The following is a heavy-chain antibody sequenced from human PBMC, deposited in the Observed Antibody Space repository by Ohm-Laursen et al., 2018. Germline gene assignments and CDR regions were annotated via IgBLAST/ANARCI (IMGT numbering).Heavy chain of an antibody. J-gene: IGHJ4*02. Sequence: SDTLSLTCTVSGGSISSYYWSWIRQPPGKGLEWIGYIYYSGSTNYNPSLKSRVSISVDTPKNMFSLKLSSVTAADTAVYYCARQAISGSSWYYFDYWGQGTLVTVSS. V-gene: IGHV4-59*08. CDR1: GGSISSYY. CDR3: ARQAISGSSWYYFDY. CDR2: IYYSGST. D-gene: IGHD6-13*01.